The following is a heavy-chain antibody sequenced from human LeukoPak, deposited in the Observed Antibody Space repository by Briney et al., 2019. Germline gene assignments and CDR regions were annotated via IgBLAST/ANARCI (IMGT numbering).Heavy chain of an antibody. J-gene: IGHJ4*02. CDR2: ISSTGNTI. D-gene: IGHD3-10*01. V-gene: IGHV3-48*03. CDR3: ARDSSGNFIPDYFDY. CDR1: GFTFSSFE. Sequence: PGGSLRLSCATSGFTFSSFEMNWVRQAPGKGLEWVSYISSTGNTIYYADSVKGRFTISRDNAKSSLYLRMNSPRAEDTAVYYCARDSSGNFIPDYFDYWGQGTLVTVSS.